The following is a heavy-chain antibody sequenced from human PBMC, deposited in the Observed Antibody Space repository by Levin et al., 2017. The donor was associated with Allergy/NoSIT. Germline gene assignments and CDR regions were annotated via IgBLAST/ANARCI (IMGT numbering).Heavy chain of an antibody. Sequence: GGSLRLSCAASGFTFSSYSVNWVRQAPGKGLEWVSYISSSSTTIYYADSVKGRFTISRDNAKNSLYLQMNSLRDEDTAVYYCARDTGGGYSSSSSDYFDYWGQGTLVTVSS. CDR2: ISSSSTTI. J-gene: IGHJ4*02. D-gene: IGHD6-6*01. CDR3: ARDTGGGYSSSSSDYFDY. V-gene: IGHV3-48*02. CDR1: GFTFSSYS.